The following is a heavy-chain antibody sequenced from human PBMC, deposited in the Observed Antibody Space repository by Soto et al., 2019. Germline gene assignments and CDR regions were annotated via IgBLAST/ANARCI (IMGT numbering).Heavy chain of an antibody. CDR3: ASGIPAANKGSCYFDY. Sequence: SETLSLTCSVSGGSLGNYYWSWIRQSPGMGLEWIGEISHSGSSSYNPSLKSRVTISVDKSKDQFSLYLSSVTAVDTAFYYCASGIPAANKGSCYFDYWGQGTPVTVS. CDR2: ISHSGSS. J-gene: IGHJ4*02. CDR1: GGSLGNYY. V-gene: IGHV4-59*12. D-gene: IGHD2-2*01.